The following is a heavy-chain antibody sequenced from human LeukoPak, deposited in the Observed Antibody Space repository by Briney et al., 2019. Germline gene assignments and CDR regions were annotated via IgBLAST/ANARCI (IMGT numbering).Heavy chain of an antibody. CDR1: GGSISSYY. V-gene: IGHV4-4*07. CDR3: ARGVGYCSGGRCPFDY. Sequence: SETLSLTCTVSGGSISSYYWSWIRQPAGTALEWIGRIYTSGTITYNPSLKSRVTMSVDTSKNQFSLKLSSVTATDTAVYYCARGVGYCSGGRCPFDYWGRGTQVTVSS. J-gene: IGHJ4*01. CDR2: IYTSGTI. D-gene: IGHD2-15*01.